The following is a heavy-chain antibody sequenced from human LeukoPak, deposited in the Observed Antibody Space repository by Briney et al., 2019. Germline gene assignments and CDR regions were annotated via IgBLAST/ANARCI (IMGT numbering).Heavy chain of an antibody. V-gene: IGHV3-23*01. CDR2: ISGSGGST. Sequence: GGSLRLSCAASGFTFSSYAMSWVRQAPGKGLEWVSAISGSGGSTYYADSVKGRFTISRDNSKNTLYLQMNSLRAEDTALFYCAKEVEGSGYYHLDKWGQGTLVAVSS. CDR1: GFTFSSYA. D-gene: IGHD3-22*01. CDR3: AKEVEGSGYYHLDK. J-gene: IGHJ4*02.